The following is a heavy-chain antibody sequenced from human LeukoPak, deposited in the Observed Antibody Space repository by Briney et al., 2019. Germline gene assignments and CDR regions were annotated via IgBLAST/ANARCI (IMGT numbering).Heavy chain of an antibody. CDR1: GGTFSSYT. V-gene: IGHV1-69*02. Sequence: SVKVSCKASGGTFSSYTISWVRQAPGQGLEWMGRIIPILGIANYAQKFQGRVTITADKSTSTAYMELSSLRSEDTAVYYCARGRMVVAPISSYYYYYYMDFWGKGTTVTVSS. D-gene: IGHD2-15*01. CDR2: IIPILGIA. J-gene: IGHJ6*03. CDR3: ARGRMVVAPISSYYYYYYMDF.